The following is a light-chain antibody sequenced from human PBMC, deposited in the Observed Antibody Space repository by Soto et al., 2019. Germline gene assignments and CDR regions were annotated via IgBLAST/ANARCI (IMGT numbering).Light chain of an antibody. J-gene: IGKJ1*01. CDR3: QHYNNWPPWT. Sequence: ERIMTQSPATLSVSPGESATLSCRASQSVSSNLAWYQQKPGQAPRLLIYGVSTRATGIPARFSGSGSETKFTLTISSLQSEDFAIYYCQHYNNWPPWTFGQGTKVDI. V-gene: IGKV3-15*01. CDR1: QSVSSN. CDR2: GVS.